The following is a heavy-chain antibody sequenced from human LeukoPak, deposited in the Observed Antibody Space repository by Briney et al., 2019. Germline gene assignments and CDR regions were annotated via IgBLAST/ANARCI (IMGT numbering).Heavy chain of an antibody. CDR1: GGSFSGYY. CDR2: INHSGST. Sequence: PSETLSLTCAVYGGSFSGYYWSWIRQPPGKGLEWIGEINHSGSTNYNPSLKSRVTISVDTSKNQFSLKLSSVTAADTAVYYCARRFGWGYCSGGSCRNWFDPWGQATLVTVSS. V-gene: IGHV4-34*01. J-gene: IGHJ5*02. CDR3: ARRFGWGYCSGGSCRNWFDP. D-gene: IGHD2-15*01.